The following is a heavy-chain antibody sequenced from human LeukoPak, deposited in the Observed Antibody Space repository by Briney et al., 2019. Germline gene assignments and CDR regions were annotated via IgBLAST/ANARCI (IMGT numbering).Heavy chain of an antibody. D-gene: IGHD3-22*01. J-gene: IGHJ4*02. CDR1: GYSFTSYW. CDR3: ARRVRPHYYDSSGFLDY. V-gene: IGHV5-51*01. Sequence: GESLKISCKGSGYSFTSYWIGWVRQMPGKGLEWMGIIYPGDSDTRYSPSFQGQVTISADKSINTAYLQWSSLKASDTAMYYCARRVRPHYYDSSGFLDYWGQGTLVTVSS. CDR2: IYPGDSDT.